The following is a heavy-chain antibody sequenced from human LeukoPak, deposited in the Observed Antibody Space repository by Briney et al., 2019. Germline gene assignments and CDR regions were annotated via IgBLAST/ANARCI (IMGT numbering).Heavy chain of an antibody. CDR2: LTGIGYST. D-gene: IGHD2-2*01. J-gene: IGHJ5*02. CDR3: AQASDLLCGGYFDP. Sequence: GGSLRLSCAASEFPFHIYSMIWAPHASGRGLEGGSSLTGIGYSTYYADSVQGRFTYSRDNAKKTLYLQINRLRAEDTGVYYCAQASDLLCGGYFDPWGQGTLVTVSS. CDR1: EFPFHIYS. V-gene: IGHV3-23*01.